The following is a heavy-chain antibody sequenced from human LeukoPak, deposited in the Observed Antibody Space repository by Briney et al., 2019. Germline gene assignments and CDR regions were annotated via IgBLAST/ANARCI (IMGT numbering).Heavy chain of an antibody. CDR1: GFTFSDYS. Sequence: GGSLRLSCAASGFTFSDYSVNWVRQAPGKGLEWISYIGIDSGNTNYADSVKGRFTISGDKAKNSLYLRMNSLRVEDTAVYYCARDYKYAFDNWGQGTLVTVSS. D-gene: IGHD5-24*01. CDR3: ARDYKYAFDN. V-gene: IGHV3-48*01. J-gene: IGHJ4*02. CDR2: IGIDSGNT.